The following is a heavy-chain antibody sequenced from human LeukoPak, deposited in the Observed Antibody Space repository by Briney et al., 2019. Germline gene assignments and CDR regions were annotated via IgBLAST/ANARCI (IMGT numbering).Heavy chain of an antibody. V-gene: IGHV3-23*01. CDR2: IYGSGVSI. J-gene: IGHJ4*02. CDR3: AKDLGWELPAEAY. Sequence: GVSVRLSCVASGFTFEKYDMNWVRQAPGKGLEWLATIYGSGVSISYADSVKGRFTISRDNSNNTLYLQMNSLRVEDTAMYFCAKDLGWELPAEAYWGQGILVTVS. D-gene: IGHD1-26*01. CDR1: GFTFEKYD.